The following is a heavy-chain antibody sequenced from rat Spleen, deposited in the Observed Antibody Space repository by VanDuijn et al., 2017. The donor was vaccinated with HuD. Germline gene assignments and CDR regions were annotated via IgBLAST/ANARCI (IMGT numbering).Heavy chain of an antibody. Sequence: EVQLVESGGGLVQPGRSLKLSCAASGFTFSNYFMAWVRQAPTGGLEWVTYISTGGGSIYYRDSVKGRFTVSRDNAKSTLYLQMDSLRSEDTATYYCARQGRGLPDWGQGVMVTVSS. CDR1: GFTFSNYF. D-gene: IGHD1-4*01. CDR2: ISTGGGSI. CDR3: ARQGRGLPD. V-gene: IGHV5-27*01. J-gene: IGHJ2*01.